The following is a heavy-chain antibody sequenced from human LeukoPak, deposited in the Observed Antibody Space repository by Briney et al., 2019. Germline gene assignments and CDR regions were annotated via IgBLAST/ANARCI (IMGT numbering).Heavy chain of an antibody. V-gene: IGHV3-49*04. CDR1: GFTFGDYA. CDR2: IASETYGGTA. CDR3: TRDQTPYY. J-gene: IGHJ4*02. Sequence: GGSLRLSCTASGFTFGDYAMTWVRQAPGKGLEWVGFIASETYGGTAEYAASVKGRFTISRDNSKSIAYLQMNSLKTEDTAVYYCTRDQTPYYWGKGTLVTVSS.